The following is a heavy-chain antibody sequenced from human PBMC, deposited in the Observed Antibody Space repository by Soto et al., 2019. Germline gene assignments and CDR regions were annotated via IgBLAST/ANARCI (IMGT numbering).Heavy chain of an antibody. D-gene: IGHD3-3*01. CDR2: ISGSGGST. Sequence: PGGSLRLSCAASGFTFSSHAMSWVRQAPGKGLEWVSAISGSGGSTYYADSVKGRFTISRDNSKNTLYLQMNSLRAEDTAVYYGAKDRPDDFWSGYYTVTTWPVDYWGQRTLVTVSS. J-gene: IGHJ4*02. V-gene: IGHV3-23*01. CDR1: GFTFSSHA. CDR3: AKDRPDDFWSGYYTVTTWPVDY.